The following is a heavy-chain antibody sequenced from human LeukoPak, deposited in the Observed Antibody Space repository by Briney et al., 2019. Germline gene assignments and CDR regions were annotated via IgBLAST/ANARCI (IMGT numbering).Heavy chain of an antibody. J-gene: IGHJ4*02. D-gene: IGHD5-24*01. Sequence: KSGGSLRLSCAASGFTFNSYTMNWVRQAPGKGLEWVSSISTSSSYIYYADSVKGRFTISRDNSKNTVYLQMNSLRAEDTAVYYCAKTTATNHFDFGGQGTLVTVSS. V-gene: IGHV3-21*01. CDR1: GFTFNSYT. CDR3: AKTTATNHFDF. CDR2: ISTSSSYI.